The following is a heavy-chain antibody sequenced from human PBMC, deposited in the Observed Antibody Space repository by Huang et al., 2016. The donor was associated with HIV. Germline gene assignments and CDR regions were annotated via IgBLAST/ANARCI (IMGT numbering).Heavy chain of an antibody. D-gene: IGHD1-1*01. CDR2: IKYNGHA. J-gene: IGHJ3*01. Sequence: QVRLQQWGGGLVRPSETLSRTCAVYGGPFSTHYWSWIRQSPGKGLEWIAEIKYNGHANFNPSRRSLVSISVNTSKNQFSLNVPSVTAADTAIYYCARGRDTTEMDTVDDALDVWDQGTLVIVSS. CDR1: GGPFSTHY. CDR3: ARGRDTTEMDTVDDALDV. V-gene: IGHV4-34*02.